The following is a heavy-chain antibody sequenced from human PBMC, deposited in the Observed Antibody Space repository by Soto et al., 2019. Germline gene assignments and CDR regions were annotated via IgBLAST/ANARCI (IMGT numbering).Heavy chain of an antibody. D-gene: IGHD3-16*01. CDR1: GGSIRGNNW. V-gene: IGHV4-4*02. J-gene: IGHJ4*02. CDR3: ARISAYHFDY. CDR2: IYHSGVT. Sequence: SETLSLTCAVSGGSIRGNNWWSWVRQPPGKGLEWIGEIYHSGVTNYNPSLKSRVTISVDKSKNQFSLKLSSLTAADTAVYYCARISAYHFDYWGQATLVTVSS.